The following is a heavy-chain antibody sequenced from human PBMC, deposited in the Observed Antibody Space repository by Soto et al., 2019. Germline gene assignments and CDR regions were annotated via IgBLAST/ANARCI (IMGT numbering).Heavy chain of an antibody. CDR1: GFTFSGSA. CDR3: TRRGRIAAAGPDAFDI. J-gene: IGHJ3*02. D-gene: IGHD6-13*01. Sequence: GGSLRLSCAASGFTFSGSAMHWVRQASGKGLEWVGRIRSKANSYATAYAASVKGRFTISRDDSKNTAYLQMNSLKTEDTAVYYCTRRGRIAAAGPDAFDIWGQGTMVTVSS. V-gene: IGHV3-73*01. CDR2: IRSKANSYAT.